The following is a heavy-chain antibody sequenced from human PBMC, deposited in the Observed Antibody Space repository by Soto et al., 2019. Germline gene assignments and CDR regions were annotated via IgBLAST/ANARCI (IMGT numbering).Heavy chain of an antibody. J-gene: IGHJ4*02. CDR3: ARSLRIVATIRPLTQYFDY. CDR1: GGSFSGYY. CDR2: IYYSGST. Sequence: PSETLSLTCAVYGGSFSGYYWSWIRQPPGKGLEWIGYIYYSGSTYYNPSLKSRVTISVDTSKNQFSLKLSSVTAADTAVYYCARSLRIVATIRPLTQYFDYWGQGTLVTVSS. V-gene: IGHV4-34*09. D-gene: IGHD5-12*01.